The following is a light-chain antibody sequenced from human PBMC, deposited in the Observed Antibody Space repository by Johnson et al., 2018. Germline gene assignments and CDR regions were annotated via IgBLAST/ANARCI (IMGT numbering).Light chain of an antibody. J-gene: IGLJ1*01. CDR3: GTWDSSLSAGNV. V-gene: IGLV1-51*02. CDR2: ENN. Sequence: QSVLTQPPSVSAAPGQKVTISCSGSGSNIGNNYVSWYQQPPGTAPKLLIYENNKRPSGIPDRFSGSKSVTSATLAITGLQPGDEADYYCGTWDSSLSAGNVFGTGTKVTVL. CDR1: GSNIGNNY.